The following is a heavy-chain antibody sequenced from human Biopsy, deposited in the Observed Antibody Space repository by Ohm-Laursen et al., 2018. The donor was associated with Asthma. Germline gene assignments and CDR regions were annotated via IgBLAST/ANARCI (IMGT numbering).Heavy chain of an antibody. V-gene: IGHV3-9*01. CDR3: VKDIRLQLWGFDS. J-gene: IGHJ4*02. CDR1: GFTFDDFA. CDR2: VSWNSGSI. D-gene: IGHD6-13*01. Sequence: SLRLSCAASGFTFDDFAMHWVRQAPGKSLEWVSGVSWNSGSIDYADSVKGRFTISSDNAKNSLYLQMNSLRGADTALYYCVKDIRLQLWGFDSWGQGTLVTVSS.